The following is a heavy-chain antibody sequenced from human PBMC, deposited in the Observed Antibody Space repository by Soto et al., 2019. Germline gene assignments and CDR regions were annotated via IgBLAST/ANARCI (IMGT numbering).Heavy chain of an antibody. J-gene: IGHJ3*02. Sequence: HPGGSLRLSCAASGFTFSSYGMHWVRQAPGKGLEWVAVIWYDGSNKYYADSVKGRFTISRDNAKNSLYLQMNSLRAEDTAVYYCARDLGYNSYDWNVFDIWGQGTMVTVSS. CDR3: ARDLGYNSYDWNVFDI. V-gene: IGHV3-33*01. CDR2: IWYDGSNK. D-gene: IGHD5-12*01. CDR1: GFTFSSYG.